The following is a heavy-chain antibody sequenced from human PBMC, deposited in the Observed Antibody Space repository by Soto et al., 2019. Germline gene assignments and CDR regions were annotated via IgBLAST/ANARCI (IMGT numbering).Heavy chain of an antibody. Sequence: GGSLRLSCAASGFTFSSYWMSWVRQAPGKGLEWVANIKQDGSEKYYVDSVKGRFTISRDNAKNSLYLQMNSLRAEDTAVYYFAREVDILTGYSSFDYWGQGTLVTVSS. V-gene: IGHV3-7*01. CDR2: IKQDGSEK. CDR3: AREVDILTGYSSFDY. J-gene: IGHJ4*02. CDR1: GFTFSSYW. D-gene: IGHD3-9*01.